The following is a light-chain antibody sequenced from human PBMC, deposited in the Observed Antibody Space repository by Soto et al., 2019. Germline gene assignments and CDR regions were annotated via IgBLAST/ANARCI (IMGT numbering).Light chain of an antibody. CDR3: QQYNSYSLT. CDR1: QSISSW. CDR2: KAS. Sequence: DIPMTQSPSTLSASVGDRVTITCRASQSISSWLAWYQQKPGKAPKLLIYKASSLESGVPSRFSGSGSGTEFTLTISSLQPADFATYYCQQYNSYSLTFGGGTKVEIK. J-gene: IGKJ4*01. V-gene: IGKV1-5*03.